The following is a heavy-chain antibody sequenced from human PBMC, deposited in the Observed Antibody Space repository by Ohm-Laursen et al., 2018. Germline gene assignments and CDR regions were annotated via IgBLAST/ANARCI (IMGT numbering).Heavy chain of an antibody. CDR2: ISWNSGSI. CDR3: ARVSSVAGDY. Sequence: SLRLSCAASGFTFDDYAMHWVRQAPGKGLEWVSGISWNSGSIGYADSVKGRFTISRDNAKNSLYLQMNSLRAEDTAVYYCARVSSVAGDYWGQGTLVTVSS. CDR1: GFTFDDYA. J-gene: IGHJ4*02. D-gene: IGHD6-19*01. V-gene: IGHV3-9*01.